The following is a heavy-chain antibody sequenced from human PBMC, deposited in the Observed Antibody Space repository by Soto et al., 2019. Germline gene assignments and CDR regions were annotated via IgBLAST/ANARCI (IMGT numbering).Heavy chain of an antibody. J-gene: IGHJ3*02. CDR3: ARGEYGYYDSSGYEGSAFDI. V-gene: IGHV1-2*04. CDR2: INPNSGGT. CDR1: GYTFTGYY. Sequence: ASVKVSCKASGYTFTGYYMHWVRQAPGQGLEWMGWINPNSGGTNYAQKFQGWVTMTRDTSISTAYMELSRLRSDDTAVYYCARGEYGYYDSSGYEGSAFDIWGQGTMVTVSS. D-gene: IGHD3-22*01.